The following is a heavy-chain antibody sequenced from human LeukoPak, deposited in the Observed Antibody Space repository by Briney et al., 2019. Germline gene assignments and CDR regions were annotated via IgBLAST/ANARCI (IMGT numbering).Heavy chain of an antibody. CDR1: GFTFSSYG. CDR3: AKDRLGGWPSGAFDY. CDR2: ISYDGGYT. V-gene: IGHV3-30*18. D-gene: IGHD6-19*01. Sequence: GGSLRLSCAASGFTFSSYGIHWVRQAPGKGPEWVAVISYDGGYTYYADSVKGRFTISRDNSKNTLYLQMNSLRAEDTAVYYYAKDRLGGWPSGAFDYWGQGTLVTVSS. J-gene: IGHJ4*02.